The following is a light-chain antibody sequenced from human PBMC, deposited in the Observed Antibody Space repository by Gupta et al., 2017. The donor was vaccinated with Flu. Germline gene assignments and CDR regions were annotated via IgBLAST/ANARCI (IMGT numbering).Light chain of an antibody. CDR1: GSLIGRNS. J-gene: IGLJ1*01. CDR2: TNN. CDR3: AAWDDRLNGYV. V-gene: IGLV1-44*01. Sequence: VPTQPPSTSGTSGRSPSISCSGGGSLIGRNSVSWYQQFPGTAPKLLIYTNNQRPAGVPDRFSCSKSGASASLAIRGLQSEDEADYYGAAWDDRLNGYVLGTGTKVTVL.